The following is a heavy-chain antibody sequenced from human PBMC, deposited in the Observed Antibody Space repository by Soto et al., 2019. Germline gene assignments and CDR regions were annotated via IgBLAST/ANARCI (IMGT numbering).Heavy chain of an antibody. V-gene: IGHV3-30-3*01. CDR2: ISYDGNNK. CDR1: GFTFSNYT. J-gene: IGHJ4*02. D-gene: IGHD5-18*01. CDR3: ARQGGRDTYGTPDC. Sequence: PGGSLRLSCAASGFTFSNYTMHWVRQAPGKGLEWVAFISYDGNNKYYADSVKGRFTISRDNSKKTLFLQMNSLRAEDTAVYYCARQGGRDTYGTPDCWGQGTLVTVSS.